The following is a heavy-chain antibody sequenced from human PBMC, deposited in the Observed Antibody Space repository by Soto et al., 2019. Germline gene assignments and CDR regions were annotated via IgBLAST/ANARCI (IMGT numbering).Heavy chain of an antibody. J-gene: IGHJ4*02. CDR2: IIRILGVA. CDR1: GGTFSISA. D-gene: IGHD6-13*01. V-gene: IGHV1-69*04. CDR3: ARIAAPGTN. Sequence: QVQLVQSGAEVKKPGSSVKVSCKASGGTFSISAISWVRQAPGQGLEWMGGIIRILGVANYAQKFQGRVTXXADESTSTAYMELSTLRSEDTAVYYCARIAAPGTNWGQGTLVTVSS.